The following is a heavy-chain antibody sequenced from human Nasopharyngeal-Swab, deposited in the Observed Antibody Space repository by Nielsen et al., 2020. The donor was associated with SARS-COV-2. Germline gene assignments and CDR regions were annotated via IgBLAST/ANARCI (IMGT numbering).Heavy chain of an antibody. Sequence: GGSLRLSCAASGFTVSSNYMSWVRQAPGKGLEWVSVIYSGGSTYYADSVKGRFTISRDNSKNTLYLQMNSLRAEDTAVYYCARDSYYYDSSGYYRYYYYYGMDVWGQGTTVTVS. CDR1: GFTVSSNY. V-gene: IGHV3-66*01. J-gene: IGHJ6*02. CDR3: ARDSYYYDSSGYYRYYYYYGMDV. CDR2: IYSGGST. D-gene: IGHD3-22*01.